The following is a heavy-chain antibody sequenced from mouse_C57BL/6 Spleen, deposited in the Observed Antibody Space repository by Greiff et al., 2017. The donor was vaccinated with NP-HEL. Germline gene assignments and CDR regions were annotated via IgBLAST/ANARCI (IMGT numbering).Heavy chain of an antibody. J-gene: IGHJ3*01. CDR2: INPNNGGT. V-gene: IGHV1-22*01. CDR1: GYTFTDYN. D-gene: IGHD1-1*01. CDR3: VRGRDYYGWFAY. Sequence: EVQLQQSGPELVKPGASVKMSCKASGYTFTDYNMHWVKQSHGKSLEWIGYINPNNGGTSYNQKFKGKATLTVNKSSSTAYMELRSLTSEDSAVYYCVRGRDYYGWFAYWGQGTLVTVSA.